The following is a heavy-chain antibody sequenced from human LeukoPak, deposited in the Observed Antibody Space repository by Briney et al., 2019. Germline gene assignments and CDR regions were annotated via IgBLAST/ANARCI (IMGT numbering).Heavy chain of an antibody. CDR1: GFTFSSYG. Sequence: PGGTLRLSCAASGFTFSSYGMSWVRQAPGKGLEWVSAISGSGGSTYYADSVKGRFTISRDNSKNTLYLQMSSLRAEDTAVYYCAKDIIAAAGVDYWGQGTLVTVSS. CDR3: AKDIIAAAGVDY. D-gene: IGHD6-13*01. J-gene: IGHJ4*02. V-gene: IGHV3-23*01. CDR2: ISGSGGST.